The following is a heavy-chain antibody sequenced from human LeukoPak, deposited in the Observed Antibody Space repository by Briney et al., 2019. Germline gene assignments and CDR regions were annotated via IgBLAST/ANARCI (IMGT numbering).Heavy chain of an antibody. D-gene: IGHD3-10*01. V-gene: IGHV4-4*02. Sequence: SETLSLTCAVSGGSISSSNWWSWVRQPPGKGLKWIGEIYHSGSTNYNPSLKSRVTISVDKSKNQFSLKLSSVTAADTAVYYCARLWGVGRWFDYWGQGTLVTVSS. CDR2: IYHSGST. J-gene: IGHJ4*02. CDR1: GGSISSSNW. CDR3: ARLWGVGRWFDY.